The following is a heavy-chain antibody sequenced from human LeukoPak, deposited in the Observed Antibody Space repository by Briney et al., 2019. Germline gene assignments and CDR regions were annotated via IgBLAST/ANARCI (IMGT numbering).Heavy chain of an antibody. J-gene: IGHJ4*02. V-gene: IGHV3-49*03. D-gene: IGHD5-12*01. Sequence: PGGSLRLSCTAPGFTFDNYAMSWFRQAPGKGLEWVGFIRSKIYGGTTEYAASVKGRFTISRDDSKSIAYLQMTSLKSEDTAVYYCVRYSGDADYWGQGTLVTVSS. CDR2: IRSKIYGGTT. CDR3: VRYSGDADY. CDR1: GFTFDNYA.